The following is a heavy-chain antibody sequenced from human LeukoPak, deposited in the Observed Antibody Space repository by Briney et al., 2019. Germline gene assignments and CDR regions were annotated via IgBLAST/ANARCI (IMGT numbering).Heavy chain of an antibody. V-gene: IGHV4-4*07. Sequence: PSETLSLTCTVSGGSISSYYWSWIRQPAGKGLEWTGRIYTSGSTYYNPSLKSRVTISVDTSKNQFSLKLSSVTAADTAVYYCARYSSSWPFDYWGQGTLVTVSS. D-gene: IGHD6-13*01. CDR2: IYTSGST. J-gene: IGHJ4*02. CDR3: ARYSSSWPFDY. CDR1: GGSISSYY.